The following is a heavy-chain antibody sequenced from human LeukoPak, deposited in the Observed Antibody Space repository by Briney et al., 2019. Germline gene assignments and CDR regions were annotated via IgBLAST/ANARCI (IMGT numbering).Heavy chain of an antibody. J-gene: IGHJ6*02. CDR1: GFTFSSYS. D-gene: IGHD1-7*01. Sequence: GGSLRLSCAASGFTFSSYSMNWVRQAPGKGLEWVSSISSSSSYIYYADSVKGRFTISRDNAKNSLYLQMNSPRAEDTAVYYCARPSSITGTFGDYYYYGMDVWGQGTTVTVSS. V-gene: IGHV3-21*01. CDR3: ARPSSITGTFGDYYYYGMDV. CDR2: ISSSSSYI.